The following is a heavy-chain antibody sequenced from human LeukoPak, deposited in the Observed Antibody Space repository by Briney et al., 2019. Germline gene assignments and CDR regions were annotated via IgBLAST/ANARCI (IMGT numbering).Heavy chain of an antibody. CDR3: STEWDSSIYYYYYYYMDV. CDR2: ISSRSGTI. J-gene: IGHJ6*03. CDR1: GFTFSSHS. V-gene: IGHV3-48*01. Sequence: GGSLRVSCAASGFTFSSHSMNWVRQAPGKGLEWVSEISSRSGTIYYADSVKGRFTISRDNAKNSLYLQMNSLKTEDTAVYYCSTEWDSSIYYYYYYYMDVWGKGTTVTVSS. D-gene: IGHD5-18*01.